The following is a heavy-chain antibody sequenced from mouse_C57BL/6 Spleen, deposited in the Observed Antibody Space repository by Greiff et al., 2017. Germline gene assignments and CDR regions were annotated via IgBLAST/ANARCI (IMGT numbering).Heavy chain of an antibody. J-gene: IGHJ4*01. CDR1: GYTFTSYW. CDR3: ASRQLRGAMDY. Sequence: QVQLQQPGAELVRPGTSVKLSCKASGYTFTSYWMPWVKQRPGQGLEWIGVIDPSDSYTNYNQKFKGKATLTVDTSSSTAYMQLSSLTSEDSAVYYCASRQLRGAMDYWGQGTSVTVSS. D-gene: IGHD3-2*02. V-gene: IGHV1-59*01. CDR2: IDPSDSYT.